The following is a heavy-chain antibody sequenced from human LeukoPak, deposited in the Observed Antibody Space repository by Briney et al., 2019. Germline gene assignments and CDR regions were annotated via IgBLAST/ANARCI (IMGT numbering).Heavy chain of an antibody. CDR2: ISGSGGST. CDR1: GFTFSSYA. J-gene: IGHJ4*02. CDR3: AKFPIYGSGRPPSDY. V-gene: IGHV3-23*01. Sequence: GGSLRLSCAASGFTFSSYAMSWVRQAPGKGLERVSAISGSGGSTYYADSVKGRFTISRDNSKNTLYLQMNSLRAEDTAVYYCAKFPIYGSGRPPSDYWGQGTLVTVSS. D-gene: IGHD3-10*01.